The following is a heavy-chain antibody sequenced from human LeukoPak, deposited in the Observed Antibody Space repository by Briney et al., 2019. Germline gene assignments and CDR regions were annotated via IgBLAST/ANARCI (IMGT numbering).Heavy chain of an antibody. CDR2: INPNSGGT. D-gene: IGHD3-10*01. CDR1: GYTFTGYY. V-gene: IGHV1-2*02. J-gene: IGHJ4*02. Sequence: ASVKVSCKASGYTFTGYYIHWVRQAPGQGLEWMGWINPNSGGTNYAQKFQGRVTMTRDTSIRTAYMELSRLRSDDTAMYYCARYYIEGRCFDYWGQGTLVIVSS. CDR3: ARYYIEGRCFDY.